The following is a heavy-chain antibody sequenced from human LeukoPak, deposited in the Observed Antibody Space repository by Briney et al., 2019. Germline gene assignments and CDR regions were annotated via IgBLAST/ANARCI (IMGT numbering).Heavy chain of an antibody. Sequence: SETLSLTCTVSGGSISSYYWSWIRQPAGKGLEWIGRIYTSGSTNYNPSLKSRVTMSVDTSKNQFSLKLSSVTAADTAVYYCARHHDYSNYNVVDYWGQGTLVTVSS. J-gene: IGHJ4*02. CDR1: GGSISSYY. D-gene: IGHD4-11*01. CDR3: ARHHDYSNYNVVDY. V-gene: IGHV4-4*07. CDR2: IYTSGST.